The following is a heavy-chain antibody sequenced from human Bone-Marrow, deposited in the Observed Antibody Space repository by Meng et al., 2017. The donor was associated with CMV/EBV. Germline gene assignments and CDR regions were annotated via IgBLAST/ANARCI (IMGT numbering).Heavy chain of an antibody. CDR1: GFTFSRYT. D-gene: IGHD2-2*01. J-gene: IGHJ6*02. Sequence: LSLTCAVSGFTFSRYTMVWVRQAPGKGLEWVSSISSSGTSIYYADSVKGRFTISRDNAKNSLYLQMNSLRAEDTAVYYCARLLRTPLVVVTATDYYYGLDVWGQGTTVTVSS. CDR3: ARLLRTPLVVVTATDYYYGLDV. CDR2: ISSSGTSI. V-gene: IGHV3-21*01.